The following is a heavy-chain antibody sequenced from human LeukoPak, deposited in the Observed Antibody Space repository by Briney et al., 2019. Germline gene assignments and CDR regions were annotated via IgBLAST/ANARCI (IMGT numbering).Heavy chain of an antibody. Sequence: GSLRLSCAASGFTFSSYWMHWVRQAPGKGLEWIGSIYYSGSTYYNPSLKSRVIISVDTSKNQFSLKLHSVTAADTAVYYCARRSFEHSSGYYSRGAFAVWGQGTMVTVSS. V-gene: IGHV4-39*01. CDR1: GFTFSSYW. CDR3: ARRSFEHSSGYYSRGAFAV. J-gene: IGHJ3*01. D-gene: IGHD3-22*01. CDR2: IYYSGST.